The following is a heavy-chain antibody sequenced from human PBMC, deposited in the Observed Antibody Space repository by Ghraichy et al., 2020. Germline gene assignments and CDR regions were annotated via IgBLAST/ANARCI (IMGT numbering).Heavy chain of an antibody. CDR1: GFTVSSNH. CDR3: LTFGGPIAPGY. CDR2: IYSGGNT. J-gene: IGHJ4*02. D-gene: IGHD3-16*01. Sequence: GGSLRLSCAASGFTVSSNHMSWVRQSVGKGLEWVSTIYSGGNTLYADSVKGRFTISRDSSKSTLYLQMNSLRVEDTAVYFCLTFGGPIAPGYSGQGTLVSVSS. V-gene: IGHV3-66*02.